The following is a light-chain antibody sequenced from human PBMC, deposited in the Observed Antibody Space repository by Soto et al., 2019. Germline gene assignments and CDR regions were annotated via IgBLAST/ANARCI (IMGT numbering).Light chain of an antibody. J-gene: IGLJ2*01. V-gene: IGLV2-11*01. Sequence: QSALTQPPSVSGSPGQSVTISCTGTSSDVGGYNRVSWYQQPPGTAPKLIIYDVTKLPSGVPDRFSGSKSGNTASLTISGLQAEDEADYYCCSYAGSYSWIFGGGTKLTVL. CDR3: CSYAGSYSWI. CDR1: SSDVGGYNR. CDR2: DVT.